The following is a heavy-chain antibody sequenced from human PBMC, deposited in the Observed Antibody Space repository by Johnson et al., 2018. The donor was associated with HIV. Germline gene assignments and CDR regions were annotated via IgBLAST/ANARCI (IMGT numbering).Heavy chain of an antibody. CDR1: GFTFSSYA. CDR2: ASGSGGTT. Sequence: VQLVESGGGLVQPGGSLRLSCAASGFTFSSYAVSWVRQAPVKGLEWVSGASGSGGTTYYADSVKGRFTISRDNAKNSLFLQMNSLRAEDTAVYYCAKDLCTEREDDVFDFWGQGTMVTVSS. V-gene: IGHV3-23*04. J-gene: IGHJ3*01. D-gene: IGHD1-26*01. CDR3: AKDLCTEREDDVFDF.